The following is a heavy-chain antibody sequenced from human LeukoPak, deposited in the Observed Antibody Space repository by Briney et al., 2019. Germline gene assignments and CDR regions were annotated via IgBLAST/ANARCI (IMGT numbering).Heavy chain of an antibody. V-gene: IGHV4-39*07. J-gene: IGHJ4*02. CDR2: IYYSGST. CDR3: AGQTTVTTWGSYGY. CDR1: GGSISSSSYY. Sequence: KPSQTLSLTCTVSGGSISSSSYYWGWIRQPPGKGLEWIGSIYYSGSTYYNPSLKSRVTISVDTSKNQFSLKLSSVTAADTAVYYCAGQTTVTTWGSYGYWGQGTLVTVSS. D-gene: IGHD4-17*01.